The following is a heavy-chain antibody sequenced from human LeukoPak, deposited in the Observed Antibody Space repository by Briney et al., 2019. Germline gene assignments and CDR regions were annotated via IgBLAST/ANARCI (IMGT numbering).Heavy chain of an antibody. J-gene: IGHJ3*02. CDR3: ARERIRPSLGSDAFDI. V-gene: IGHV4-59*12. CDR1: GVSISSYY. Sequence: PSETLSLTCTVSGVSISSYYWSWIRQPPGKGLEWIGYMYSSGSTNYTPSLKSRVTIPGDTSKNQFSLKLTSVTAADTAVYYCARERIRPSLGSDAFDIWGQGTMVTVSS. D-gene: IGHD3-3*02. CDR2: MYSSGST.